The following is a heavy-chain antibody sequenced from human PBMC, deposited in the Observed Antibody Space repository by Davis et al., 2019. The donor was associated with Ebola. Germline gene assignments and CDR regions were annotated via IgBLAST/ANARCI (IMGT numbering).Heavy chain of an antibody. Sequence: PGGSLRLSCAASGFTFSSYSMNWVRQAPGKGLEWISDITSDGTSTSYADSVKGRFTISRDNAKNSLYLQMNSLRAEDTALYHCASSSGYWGQGTLVTVSS. V-gene: IGHV3-48*04. J-gene: IGHJ4*02. CDR1: GFTFSSYS. CDR2: ITSDGTST. D-gene: IGHD6-6*01. CDR3: ASSSGY.